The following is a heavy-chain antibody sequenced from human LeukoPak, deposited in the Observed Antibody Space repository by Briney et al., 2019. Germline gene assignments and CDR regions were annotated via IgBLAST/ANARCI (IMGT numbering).Heavy chain of an antibody. J-gene: IGHJ4*02. CDR3: AGRRGAVDPFDY. V-gene: IGHV4-59*11. CDR2: IYYSGNT. Sequence: PSETLSLTCAVSGGSISSHFWSWIRQPPGKGLEWIGYIYYSGNTNYNSSLNSRVTISVDTSQNHFSLKVRSVTAADTAVYYCAGRRGAVDPFDYWGQGTLVTVSS. CDR1: GGSISSHF. D-gene: IGHD6-19*01.